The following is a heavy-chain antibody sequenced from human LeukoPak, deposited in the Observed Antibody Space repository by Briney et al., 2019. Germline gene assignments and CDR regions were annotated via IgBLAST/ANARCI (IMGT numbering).Heavy chain of an antibody. CDR1: GGTFSSYA. Sequence: ASVKVSCKASGGTFSSYAISWVRQAPGQGLEWMGGIISIFGTANYAQKFQGRVTITADESTSTVYMELSSLRSEDTAVYYCARDTAPYDSSGSNWFDPWGQGTLVTVSS. CDR2: IISIFGTA. D-gene: IGHD3-22*01. V-gene: IGHV1-69*13. J-gene: IGHJ5*02. CDR3: ARDTAPYDSSGSNWFDP.